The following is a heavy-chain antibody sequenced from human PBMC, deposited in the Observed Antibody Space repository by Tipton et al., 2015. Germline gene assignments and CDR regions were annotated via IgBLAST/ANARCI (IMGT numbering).Heavy chain of an antibody. Sequence: PGLVKPSQTLSLTCAISGDSVSSNTAAWHWIRQSPSRGLEWLGRTYYRSNWNNDYAVSVKSRITITPDTSKNQFTLHLNSVTPDDPAMDYCARGAQHSTWSWGQGTLVTVSS. J-gene: IGHJ5*02. CDR3: ARGAQHSTWS. CDR1: GDSVSSNTAA. V-gene: IGHV6-1*01. D-gene: IGHD6-13*01. CDR2: TYYRSNWNN.